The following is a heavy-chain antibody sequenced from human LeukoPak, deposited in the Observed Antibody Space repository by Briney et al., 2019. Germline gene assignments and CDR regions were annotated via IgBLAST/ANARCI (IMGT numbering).Heavy chain of an antibody. V-gene: IGHV3-9*01. J-gene: IGHJ4*02. Sequence: HPGGSLRLSCAASGFTFDDYAMHWVRQAPGKGLEWVSGISWNSGSIGYADSVKGRFTISRDNAKNSLYLQMNSLRAEDTALYYCAKVAMVRGVNNFDYWGQGTLVTVSS. CDR3: AKVAMVRGVNNFDY. D-gene: IGHD3-10*01. CDR2: ISWNSGSI. CDR1: GFTFDDYA.